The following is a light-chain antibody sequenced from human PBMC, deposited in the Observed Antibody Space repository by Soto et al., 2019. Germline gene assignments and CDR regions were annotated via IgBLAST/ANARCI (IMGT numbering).Light chain of an antibody. V-gene: IGKV1-5*01. CDR3: QQSYSNPLT. CDR2: DAS. Sequence: DIQMTQSPSTLSASVGDRVTITCRASQNINRRLAWYQQKPGKAPNLLIYDASSLESGVPARFSGGGSGTEFTLTISSLQPDDFSTFYCQQSYSNPLTFGGGTKVDIK. CDR1: QNINRR. J-gene: IGKJ4*01.